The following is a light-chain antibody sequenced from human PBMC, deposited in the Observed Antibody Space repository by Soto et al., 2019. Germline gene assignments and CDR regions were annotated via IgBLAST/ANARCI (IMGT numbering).Light chain of an antibody. J-gene: IGLJ3*02. V-gene: IGLV1-40*01. CDR1: SSNIGAGYD. CDR3: QSYDSSLSGSGV. CDR2: GNS. Sequence: QSVLTQPPSVSGAPGQRVTISCTGSSSNIGAGYDLHWYQQLPGTAPKLLIYGNSNRPSGVPDRFSGSKSGTSASLAITGLQAEDEADYYYQSYDSSLSGSGVFGGGTKLT.